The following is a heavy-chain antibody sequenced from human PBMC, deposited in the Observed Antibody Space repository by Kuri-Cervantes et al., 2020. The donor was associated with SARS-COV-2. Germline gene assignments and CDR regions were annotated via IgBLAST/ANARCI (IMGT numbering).Heavy chain of an antibody. Sequence: GGSLRLSCAASGFTFSSYEMNWVRQAPGKGLEWVSYISSSGSTIYYADSVKGRFTISRDNAKNSLYLQMNSLRAEDTAVYYCASQKYYDFWSGYHPHFDYWGQGNRVTVSS. CDR2: ISSSGSTI. D-gene: IGHD3-3*01. CDR1: GFTFSSYE. V-gene: IGHV3-48*03. CDR3: ASQKYYDFWSGYHPHFDY. J-gene: IGHJ4*02.